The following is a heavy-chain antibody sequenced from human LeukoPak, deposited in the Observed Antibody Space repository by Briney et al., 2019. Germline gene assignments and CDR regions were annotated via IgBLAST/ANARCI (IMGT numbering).Heavy chain of an antibody. J-gene: IGHJ4*02. Sequence: GESLKISCKGSGYSFATYWIGWVRQMPGKGLEWMGIIYPGDSDIRYSPSIQGQVSISADKSISTAYLQWSSLKASDTAMYYCDIRYSGSYNDYWGQGTLVTVSS. V-gene: IGHV5-51*01. CDR2: IYPGDSDI. D-gene: IGHD1-26*01. CDR1: GYSFATYW. CDR3: DIRYSGSYNDY.